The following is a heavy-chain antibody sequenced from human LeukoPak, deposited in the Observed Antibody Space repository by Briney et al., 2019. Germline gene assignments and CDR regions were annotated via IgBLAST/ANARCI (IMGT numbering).Heavy chain of an antibody. V-gene: IGHV3-23*01. CDR1: GFTFSSYA. Sequence: PGGSLRLSCAASGFTFSSYAMSWVRQAPGKGLEWVSAISGSGGSTYYADSVKGRFTISRDNSKNTLYLQMNSLRAEDTAVYYCAKNTFGGVIARGYFDYWGQGTLVTVSS. J-gene: IGHJ4*02. CDR3: AKNTFGGVIARGYFDY. D-gene: IGHD3-16*02. CDR2: ISGSGGST.